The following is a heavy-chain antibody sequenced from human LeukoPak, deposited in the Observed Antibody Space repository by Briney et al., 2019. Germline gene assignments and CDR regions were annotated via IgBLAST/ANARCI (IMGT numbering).Heavy chain of an antibody. CDR1: GGTFSSYA. V-gene: IGHV1-69*04. D-gene: IGHD4-11*01. Sequence: GSSVKVSCKASGGTFSSYAISWVRQAPGQGLEWMGRIIPILGIANYAQKFQGRVTITADESTSTAYMELSSLRSEDTAVYYCARDYSNPYNWFDPWGQGTLVTVSS. CDR3: ARDYSNPYNWFDP. J-gene: IGHJ5*02. CDR2: IIPILGIA.